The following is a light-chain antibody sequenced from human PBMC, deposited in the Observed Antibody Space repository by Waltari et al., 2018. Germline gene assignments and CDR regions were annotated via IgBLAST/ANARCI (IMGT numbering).Light chain of an antibody. V-gene: IGKV1-5*03. CDR2: KAS. J-gene: IGKJ1*01. CDR3: QQYDSFPWT. CDR1: QSFSSW. Sequence: DIQMTQSPSTLSASVGDRVTITCRASQSFSSWLTWYQQKPGKAPKLLMFKASNLESGVPSRFSGSGSGTVFTLTISSLQPDDFATYYCQQYDSFPWTFGQGTRVDIK.